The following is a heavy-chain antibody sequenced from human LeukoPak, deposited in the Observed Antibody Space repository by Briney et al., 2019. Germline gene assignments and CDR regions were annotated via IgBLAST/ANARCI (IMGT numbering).Heavy chain of an antibody. Sequence: GGSLRLSCAASGFTFSYYEMNWVRQAPGKGLEWVTYIGSGGGSIYYADSVKGRFTSSRDNAKKSLYLQMNSLRVEDTAVYYCARADYGGTFDAFDIWCQGAMVTVSS. D-gene: IGHD4-17*01. V-gene: IGHV3-48*03. CDR2: IGSGGGSI. CDR3: ARADYGGTFDAFDI. J-gene: IGHJ3*02. CDR1: GFTFSYYE.